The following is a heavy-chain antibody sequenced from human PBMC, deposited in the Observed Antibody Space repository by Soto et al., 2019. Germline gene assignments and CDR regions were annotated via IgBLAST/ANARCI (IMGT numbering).Heavy chain of an antibody. D-gene: IGHD3-16*01. CDR3: ARAGMKDSYVSSYIYTLDY. CDR1: GFTFGDYS. CDR2: IGGKTYGGAT. J-gene: IGHJ4*02. V-gene: IGHV3-49*04. Sequence: GGSLRLSCSSSGFTFGDYSLSWVRQAPGKGLEWVGFIGGKTYGGATQYAASVKGRFTISRDDSNNMAYLQMNSLETEDTAVYYCARAGMKDSYVSSYIYTLDYWGQGTVVTVSS.